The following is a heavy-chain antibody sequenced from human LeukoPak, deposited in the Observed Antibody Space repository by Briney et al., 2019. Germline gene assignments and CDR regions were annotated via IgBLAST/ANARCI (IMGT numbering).Heavy chain of an antibody. CDR1: GFIFGDFW. V-gene: IGHV3-7*01. Sequence: GGSLRLSCAASGFIFGDFWMVWVRQAPGKGLEWVANIKQDGSEKYYVDSVKGRFTISRDNAKNSLYLQMNSLRAEDTAVYYCASMSGYYFYMDVWGKGTTVTVSS. CDR2: IKQDGSEK. J-gene: IGHJ6*03. CDR3: ASMSGYYFYMDV. D-gene: IGHD1-26*01.